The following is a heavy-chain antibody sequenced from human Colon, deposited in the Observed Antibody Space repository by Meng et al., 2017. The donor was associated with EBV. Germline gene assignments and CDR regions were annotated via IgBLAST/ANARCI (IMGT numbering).Heavy chain of an antibody. Sequence: QLQPQEPVPALAQPSHPLSSTCLVSGGSYSMGDYSWSWIRQPPGKGLEWIGYIYYSGSTYSNASLKSRVTISIDRPKNQFSLKLSSVTAADTAVYYCARDRKHYGERGWFDPWGQGTLVTVSS. D-gene: IGHD4-17*01. CDR2: IYYSGST. CDR1: GGSYSMGDYS. CDR3: ARDRKHYGERGWFDP. J-gene: IGHJ5*02. V-gene: IGHV4-30-4*01.